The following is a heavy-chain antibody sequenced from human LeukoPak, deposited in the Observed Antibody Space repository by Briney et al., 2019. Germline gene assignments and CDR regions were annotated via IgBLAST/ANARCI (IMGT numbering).Heavy chain of an antibody. D-gene: IGHD1-14*01. CDR2: VIPIFGTA. V-gene: IGHV1-69*05. Sequence: GASVKVSCKASGYTFISYDIVWLRQAAGQGLEWMGGVIPIFGTANYAQKFQGRVTITTDESTSTAYMELSSLRSEDTAVYYCARFPRTGAFDIWGQGTMVTVSS. CDR3: ARFPRTGAFDI. CDR1: GYTFISYD. J-gene: IGHJ3*02.